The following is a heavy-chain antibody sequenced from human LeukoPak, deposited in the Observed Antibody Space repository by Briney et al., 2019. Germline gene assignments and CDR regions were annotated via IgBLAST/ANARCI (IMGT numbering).Heavy chain of an antibody. Sequence: ASVKVSCKASGYTFTGYYMHWVRQAPGQGLEWMGWINPNSSGTNYAQKFQGRVTLTRDTSISTAYLELSRLRSDDTAVYYCARGLMGEFTGVAPGYLNSFDPWGQGTLVTVSS. CDR3: ARGLMGEFTGVAPGYLNSFDP. J-gene: IGHJ5*02. V-gene: IGHV1-2*02. D-gene: IGHD3-16*01. CDR1: GYTFTGYY. CDR2: INPNSSGT.